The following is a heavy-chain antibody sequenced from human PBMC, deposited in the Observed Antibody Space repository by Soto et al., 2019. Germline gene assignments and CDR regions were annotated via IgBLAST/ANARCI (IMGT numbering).Heavy chain of an antibody. CDR1: GYSFTTYA. Sequence: ASVKVSCKTSGYSFTTYAMHWVRQAPGERLEWMGWINAGNGITKYSQKFQGRVTIMRDTSASTAYMELSSLSSEDTAVYYCARDLTYYYYNVGDYPRALDHWGQGTLVTVSS. CDR3: ARDLTYYYYNVGDYPRALDH. CDR2: INAGNGIT. V-gene: IGHV1-3*01. D-gene: IGHD3-22*01. J-gene: IGHJ4*02.